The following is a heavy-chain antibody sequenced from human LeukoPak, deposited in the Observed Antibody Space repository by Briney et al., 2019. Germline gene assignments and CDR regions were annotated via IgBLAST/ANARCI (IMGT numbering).Heavy chain of an antibody. J-gene: IGHJ4*02. Sequence: GGSLRLSCAAYGFTFSSYGMHWVRQAPGKGLEWVAFIRYDGSNKYYADSVKGRFTISRDNPKNTLYLQMNSLRTEDTAVDYCAKLAGREGLVSGPDYWGQGTLVTVSS. CDR1: GFTFSSYG. V-gene: IGHV3-30*02. CDR2: IRYDGSNK. CDR3: AKLAGREGLVSGPDY. D-gene: IGHD3/OR15-3a*01.